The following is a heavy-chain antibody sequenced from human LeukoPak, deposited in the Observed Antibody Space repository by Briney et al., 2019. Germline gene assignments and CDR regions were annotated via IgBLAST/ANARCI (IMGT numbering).Heavy chain of an antibody. D-gene: IGHD3-16*02. Sequence: SETLSLTCTVSGGSISSYYWSWIRQPPGKGLEWIGEINHSGSTNYNPSLKSRVTISVDTSKNQFSLKLSSVTAADTAVYYCARHLGYDYVWGSYRLGYYFDYWGQGTLVTVSS. CDR2: INHSGST. CDR3: ARHLGYDYVWGSYRLGYYFDY. V-gene: IGHV4-34*01. CDR1: GGSISSYY. J-gene: IGHJ4*02.